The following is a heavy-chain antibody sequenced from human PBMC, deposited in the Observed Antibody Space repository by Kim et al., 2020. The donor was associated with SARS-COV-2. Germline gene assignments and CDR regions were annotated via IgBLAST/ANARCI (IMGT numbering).Heavy chain of an antibody. D-gene: IGHD3-10*01. CDR3: ASSPTGRGAFDY. J-gene: IGHJ4*02. V-gene: IGHV4-30-2*04. Sequence: SYHPSRKSTVTIPVDTSKNQFSLRLSSVAAADTAVYYCASSPTGRGAFDYWGQGTLVTVSS.